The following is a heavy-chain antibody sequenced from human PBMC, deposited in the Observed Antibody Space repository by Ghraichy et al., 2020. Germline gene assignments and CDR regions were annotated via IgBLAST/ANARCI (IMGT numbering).Heavy chain of an antibody. V-gene: IGHV4-34*01. CDR3: ASAYGYSSGWYVRY. CDR1: GGSFSGYY. Sequence: SETLSLTCAVYGGSFSGYYWSWIRQPPGKGLEWIGEINHSGSTNYNPSLKSRVTISVDTSKNQFSLKLSSVTAADTAVYYCASAYGYSSGWYVRYWGQGTLVTVSS. J-gene: IGHJ4*02. D-gene: IGHD6-19*01. CDR2: INHSGST.